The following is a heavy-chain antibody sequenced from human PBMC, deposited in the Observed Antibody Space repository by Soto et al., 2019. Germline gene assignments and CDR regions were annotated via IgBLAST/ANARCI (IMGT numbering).Heavy chain of an antibody. J-gene: IGHJ2*01. CDR1: GGSVSSGSYY. CDR3: ARTLTAYWYFDL. D-gene: IGHD7-27*01. Sequence: QVQLQESGPGLVKPSETLSLTCTVSGGSVSSGSYYWSWIRQPPGKGLEWIGYIYYSGSTNYNPSLKSRFTISVDTSKNQFSLKLSSVTAADTAVYYCARTLTAYWYFDLWGRGTLVTVSS. CDR2: IYYSGST. V-gene: IGHV4-61*01.